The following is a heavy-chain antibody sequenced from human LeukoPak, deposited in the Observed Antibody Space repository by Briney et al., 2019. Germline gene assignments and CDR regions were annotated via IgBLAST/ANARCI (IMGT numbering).Heavy chain of an antibody. CDR2: IYDSGST. J-gene: IGHJ4*02. CDR1: GGSIRSSYYY. Sequence: PSETLSLTCTVSGGSIRSSYYYWGWIRQPPGKGLEWIGSIYDSGSTYYKPSLKSRVTISVDTSKNQFSLKLSSVTAADTAVYYCARQGSSGYYPSYFDYWGQGTLVTVSS. D-gene: IGHD3-22*01. CDR3: ARQGSSGYYPSYFDY. V-gene: IGHV4-39*01.